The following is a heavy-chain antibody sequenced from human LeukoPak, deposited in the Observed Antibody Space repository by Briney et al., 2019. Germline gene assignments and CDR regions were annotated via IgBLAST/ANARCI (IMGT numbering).Heavy chain of an antibody. Sequence: PGGSLRLSCAASGFTFSSYAMSWVRQAPGKGLEWVSAISGSGGSTYYADSVKGRFTISRDNSKNTLYLQMNSLGAEDTAVYYCARGYGDSDYYYYGMDVWGQGTTVTVSS. V-gene: IGHV3-23*01. CDR3: ARGYGDSDYYYYGMDV. D-gene: IGHD4-17*01. J-gene: IGHJ6*02. CDR2: ISGSGGST. CDR1: GFTFSSYA.